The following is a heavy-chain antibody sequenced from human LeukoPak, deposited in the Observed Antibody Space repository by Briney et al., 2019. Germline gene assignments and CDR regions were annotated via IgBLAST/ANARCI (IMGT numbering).Heavy chain of an antibody. D-gene: IGHD5-12*01. CDR2: IWFDGSNK. V-gene: IGHV3-33*01. Sequence: SGGSLRLSCAASGFTFSSYGLHWVRQAPGKGLEWVAAIWFDGSNKYYADSVKGRFTISRDNSKNTLYLQMNSLRAEDTAVYYCARESRYSDYDHPYFDYWGQGTLVTVSS. J-gene: IGHJ4*02. CDR3: ARESRYSDYDHPYFDY. CDR1: GFTFSSYG.